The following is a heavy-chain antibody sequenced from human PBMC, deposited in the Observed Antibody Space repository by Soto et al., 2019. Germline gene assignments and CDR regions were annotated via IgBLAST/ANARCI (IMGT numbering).Heavy chain of an antibody. CDR3: AKGRYSSSYSSVDS. CDR2: ISDSGAGT. Sequence: PGGSLRHSCAAPGFTFNTYAMNWVRQAPGKGLEWVSGISDSGAGTYYTGSVKGRFTISRDRSNNTVFLQMNSLRAEDTAIYYCAKGRYSSSYSSVDSWGQGTLVTVSS. V-gene: IGHV3-23*01. CDR1: GFTFNTYA. D-gene: IGHD2-15*01. J-gene: IGHJ4*02.